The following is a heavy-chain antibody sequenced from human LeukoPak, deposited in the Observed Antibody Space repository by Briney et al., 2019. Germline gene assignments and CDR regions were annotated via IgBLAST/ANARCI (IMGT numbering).Heavy chain of an antibody. J-gene: IGHJ4*02. D-gene: IGHD3-16*02. CDR2: ISSSGGST. Sequence: GGSLRLSXAASGFTFSSYAMSWVRQAPGKGLEWVSAISSSGGSTYYADSVKGRFTISRDNSKNTLYLQMNSLRAEDTAVYYCAKEHYDYVWGSYRFGSFDYWGQGTLVTVSS. V-gene: IGHV3-23*01. CDR3: AKEHYDYVWGSYRFGSFDY. CDR1: GFTFSSYA.